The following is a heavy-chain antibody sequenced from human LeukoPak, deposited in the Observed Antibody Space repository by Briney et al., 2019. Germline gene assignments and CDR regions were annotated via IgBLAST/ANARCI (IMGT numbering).Heavy chain of an antibody. D-gene: IGHD6-19*01. CDR2: INPNSGGT. Sequence: ASVKVSCKASGYTFTGYYMHWVRQAPGQGLEWMEWINPNSGGTNYAQKFQGRVTMTRDTSISTAYMELSRLRSDDTAVYYCARDPIPLYSSGWCRKVAPSQDYWGQGTLVTVSS. V-gene: IGHV1-2*02. CDR3: ARDPIPLYSSGWCRKVAPSQDY. J-gene: IGHJ4*02. CDR1: GYTFTGYY.